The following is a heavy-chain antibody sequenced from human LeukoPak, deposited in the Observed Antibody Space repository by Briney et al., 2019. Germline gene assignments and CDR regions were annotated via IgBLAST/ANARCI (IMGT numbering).Heavy chain of an antibody. CDR3: VRDYKGYSGYDGFDY. Sequence: GASVKVSCKASGYTFINYGISWVRQAQGQGIEWMGWISAYNGKTNYAQKLQGRLTMTTDTSTRTAYMELRSLRSDDTAVYYCVRDYKGYSGYDGFDYWGQGTLVTVSS. J-gene: IGHJ4*02. D-gene: IGHD5-12*01. V-gene: IGHV1-18*01. CDR2: ISAYNGKT. CDR1: GYTFINYG.